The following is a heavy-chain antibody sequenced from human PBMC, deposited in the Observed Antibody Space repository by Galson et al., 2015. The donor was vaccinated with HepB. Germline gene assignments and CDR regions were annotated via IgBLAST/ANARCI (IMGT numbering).Heavy chain of an antibody. Sequence: SVKVSCKASGYMFTNYGASWVRQAPGQGLEWLGWINTKTGNPRYAQVFTGRFVFSLDTSITTTYLQIRSLKAEDTAVYYCVRSPQYNSGSSYNIWFDSWGQGTLATVSS. CDR3: VRSPQYNSGSSYNIWFDS. D-gene: IGHD3-10*01. CDR2: INTKTGNP. CDR1: GYMFTNYG. V-gene: IGHV7-4-1*02. J-gene: IGHJ5*01.